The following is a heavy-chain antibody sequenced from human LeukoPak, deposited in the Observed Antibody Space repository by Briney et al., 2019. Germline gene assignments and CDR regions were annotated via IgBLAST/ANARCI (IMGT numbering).Heavy chain of an antibody. CDR3: ARDRARFLEWSNNWFDP. V-gene: IGHV1-2*02. CDR1: GYTFTGYY. CDR2: INPNSGGT. J-gene: IGHJ5*02. D-gene: IGHD3-3*01. Sequence: ASVKVSCKASGYTFTGYYTHWVRQAPGQGLEWMGWINPNSGGTNYAQKFQGRVTMTRDTSISTAYMELSRLRSDDTAVYYCARDRARFLEWSNNWFDPWGQETLVTVSS.